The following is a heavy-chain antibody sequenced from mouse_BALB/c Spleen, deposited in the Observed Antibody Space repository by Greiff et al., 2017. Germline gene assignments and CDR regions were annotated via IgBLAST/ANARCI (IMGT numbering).Heavy chain of an antibody. CDR3: ARFSLPQFAY. V-gene: IGHV14-1*02. J-gene: IGHJ3*01. CDR1: GFNIKDYY. Sequence: EVQLQQSGAELVKPGASVKLSCTASGFNIKDYYMHWVKQRPEQGLEWIGWIDPENGNTIYDPKFQGKASITADTSSNTAYLQLSSLTSEDTAVYYCARFSLPQFAYWGQGTLVTVSA. CDR2: IDPENGNT. D-gene: IGHD6-5*01.